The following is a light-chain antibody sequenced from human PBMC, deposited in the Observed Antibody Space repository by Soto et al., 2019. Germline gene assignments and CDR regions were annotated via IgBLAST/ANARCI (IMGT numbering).Light chain of an antibody. CDR1: QSVSSSY. V-gene: IGKV3-20*01. J-gene: IGKJ1*01. CDR3: QQYGSSGT. CDR2: GAS. Sequence: EIVLTQSPGTLSLSPGERATLSCRASQSVSSSYLAWYQQKPGQAPRLLISGASTRATGITDRFSGSGSGTDFTLTISRLEPEDFAVYYCQQYGSSGTFGQGTKVDIK.